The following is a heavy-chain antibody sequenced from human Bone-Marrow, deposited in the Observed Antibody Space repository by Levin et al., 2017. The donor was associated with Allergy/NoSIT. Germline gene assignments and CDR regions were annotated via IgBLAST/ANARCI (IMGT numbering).Heavy chain of an antibody. CDR1: GYSFTSYW. CDR2: IYPGDSDT. V-gene: IGHV5-51*01. J-gene: IGHJ4*02. D-gene: IGHD6-13*01. Sequence: GESLKISCKGSGYSFTSYWIGWVRQMPGKGLEWMGIIYPGDSDTRYSPSFQGQVTISADKSISTAYLQWSSLKASDTAMYYCARLTKTGYSSSWYGYSYGYIDYWGQGTLVTVSS. CDR3: ARLTKTGYSSSWYGYSYGYIDY.